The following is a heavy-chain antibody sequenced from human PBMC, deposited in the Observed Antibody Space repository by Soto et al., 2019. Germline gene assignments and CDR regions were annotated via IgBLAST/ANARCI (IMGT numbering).Heavy chain of an antibody. CDR1: GGTFSSYA. Sequence: SVKVSCKASGGTFSSYAISWVRQAPGQGLEWMGGIIPIFGTANYAQKFQGRVTITADESTSTAYMELSSLRSEDTAVYYCARDGDSSGWYRPDAFDIWGQGTIVTVS. CDR2: IIPIFGTA. V-gene: IGHV1-69*13. J-gene: IGHJ3*02. D-gene: IGHD6-19*01. CDR3: ARDGDSSGWYRPDAFDI.